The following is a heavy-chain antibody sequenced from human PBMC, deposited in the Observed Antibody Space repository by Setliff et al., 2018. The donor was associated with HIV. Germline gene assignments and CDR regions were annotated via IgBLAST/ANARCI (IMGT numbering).Heavy chain of an antibody. CDR1: GCTFDHCT. D-gene: IGHD5-18*01. V-gene: IGHV3-43*01. CDR2: MSWHGGSR. J-gene: IGHJ6*03. CDR3: AKDNPNTYSMDV. Sequence: PGGTLRLSCAASGCTFDHCTMYWVRQAPGKGLEWVSLMSWHGGSRSYADSLKGRFTISRDNSRNSLYLQINSLTTEDTALYYCAKDNPNTYSMDVWGKGTPVTVSS.